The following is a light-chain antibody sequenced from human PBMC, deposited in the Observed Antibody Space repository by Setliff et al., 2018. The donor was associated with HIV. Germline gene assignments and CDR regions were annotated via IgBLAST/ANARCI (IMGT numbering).Light chain of an antibody. CDR2: DVT. J-gene: IGLJ1*01. Sequence: QSVLSRPASVSGSPGQSITISCTGTPSDAGGFTLVSWYQKYPDRVPKLIIYDVTKRPSRVSDRFSGSKSANTASLTISGLQPEDEADYYCFSYTGSDTFVFGTGTKVTV. CDR3: FSYTGSDTFV. CDR1: PSDAGGFTL. V-gene: IGLV2-23*02.